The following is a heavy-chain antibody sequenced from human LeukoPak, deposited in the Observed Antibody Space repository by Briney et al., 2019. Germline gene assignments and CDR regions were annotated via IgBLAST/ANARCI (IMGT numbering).Heavy chain of an antibody. CDR3: ARDWAYGSGSYYP. CDR1: GFTFSSYW. CDR2: IKQDGSEK. J-gene: IGHJ5*02. D-gene: IGHD3-10*01. Sequence: GGSLRLSCAASGFTFSSYWMSWVRQAPGKGLEWVANIKQDGSEKYYVDSVKGRFTISRDNAKNSLYLQMNSLRAEDTAVYYCARDWAYGSGSYYPWGQGTLVTVSS. V-gene: IGHV3-7*01.